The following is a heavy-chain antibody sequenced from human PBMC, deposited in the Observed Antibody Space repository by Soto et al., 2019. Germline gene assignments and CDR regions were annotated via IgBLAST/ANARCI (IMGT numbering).Heavy chain of an antibody. CDR1: VFTFIIYA. CDR2: ISGSCGST. J-gene: IGHJ4*02. Sequence: PGWSXRLSCSASVFTFIIYAIIWFRQAPGKGLECVSAISGSCGSTYYADSVKGRFTISRDNSKNTLYLQMKSLRAEDKAVYYCAYEVDAFFEYWGQGTLVKVS. V-gene: IGHV3-23*01. CDR3: AYEVDAFFEY. D-gene: IGHD5-12*01.